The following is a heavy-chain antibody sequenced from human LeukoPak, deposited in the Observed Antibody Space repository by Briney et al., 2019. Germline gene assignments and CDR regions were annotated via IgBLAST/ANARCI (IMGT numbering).Heavy chain of an antibody. CDR1: GYSFTNYW. CDR2: FYPGNSDT. CDR3: ARHVGAAATFDY. D-gene: IGHD6-25*01. J-gene: IGHJ4*02. Sequence: GESLKISCKGSGYSFTNYWIGWVRQMPGKGLEWMGIFYPGNSDTRYSPSFQGQVTFSADKSISTAYLQWSSLKASDTAIYYCARHVGAAATFDYWGLGTLVTVSS. V-gene: IGHV5-51*01.